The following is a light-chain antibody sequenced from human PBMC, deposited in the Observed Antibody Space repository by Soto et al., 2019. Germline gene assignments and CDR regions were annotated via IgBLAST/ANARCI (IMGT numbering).Light chain of an antibody. CDR3: QQNGSTPPHT. CDR2: GAS. J-gene: IGKJ2*01. CDR1: QSVSSSY. V-gene: IGKV3-20*01. Sequence: EIVLTQSPGTLSLSPGERATLSCRASQSVSSSYLAWYQQKPGQAPRLLIYGASSRATAIPDRFSGSGSGTDFTLTISRLEPEDFAVYYCQQNGSTPPHTFGQGTKLEIK.